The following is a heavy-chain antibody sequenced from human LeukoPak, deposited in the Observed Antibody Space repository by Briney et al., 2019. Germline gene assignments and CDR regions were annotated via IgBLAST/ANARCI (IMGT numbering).Heavy chain of an antibody. CDR2: ISAYNGNT. Sequence: ASVKVSCKASGYTFTSYGISWVRQAPGQGLEWMGWISAYNGNTNYAQKLQGRVTMTTDTSTSTAYMELRSLRSDDTAVYYCARDLQYDFWSGYLFDYWGQGTLVTVSS. D-gene: IGHD3-3*01. V-gene: IGHV1-18*01. CDR1: GYTFTSYG. CDR3: ARDLQYDFWSGYLFDY. J-gene: IGHJ4*02.